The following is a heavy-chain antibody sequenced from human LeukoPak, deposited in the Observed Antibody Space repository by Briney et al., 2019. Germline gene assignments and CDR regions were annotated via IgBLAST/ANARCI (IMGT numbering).Heavy chain of an antibody. D-gene: IGHD4-17*01. CDR2: VHSSGST. V-gene: IGHV4-59*01. J-gene: IGHJ6*02. CDR1: AGSTSDFY. Sequence: SETLSLTCSVSAGSTSDFYWGWIRQTPGKGLEWIGHVHSSGSTNYNPYFESRLTMSVDTSKNQFFLKLNSVTAADTAVYYCARDLTTVTKGLDVWGQGTTIIVSS. CDR3: ARDLTTVTKGLDV.